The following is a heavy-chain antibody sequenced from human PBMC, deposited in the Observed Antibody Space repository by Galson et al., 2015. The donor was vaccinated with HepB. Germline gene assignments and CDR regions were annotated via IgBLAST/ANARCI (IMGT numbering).Heavy chain of an antibody. CDR2: ISSSSSFK. CDR3: ARDGMTMVRGVSLYGMDV. Sequence: SLRLSCAASGFTFSSDSMNWVRQAPGKGLEWVSSISSSSSFKFYAESVKGRFTISRDNAKNSLYLQMNSLRAEDTALYYCARDGMTMVRGVSLYGMDVWGQGTTVTVSS. CDR1: GFTFSSDS. D-gene: IGHD3-10*01. V-gene: IGHV3-21*01. J-gene: IGHJ6*02.